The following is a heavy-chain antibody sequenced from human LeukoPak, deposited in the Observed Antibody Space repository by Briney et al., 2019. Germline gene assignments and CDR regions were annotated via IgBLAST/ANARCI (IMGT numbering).Heavy chain of an antibody. CDR1: GYTFTSYY. Sequence: ASVKVSCKASGYTFTSYYMHWVRQAPGQGLEWMGIINPSGGSTSYAQKFQGRVTMTRNTSISTAYMELSSLRSEDTAVYYCARDSRTASNSYDILTGYSMDVWGKGTTVTISS. J-gene: IGHJ6*04. CDR2: INPSGGST. V-gene: IGHV1-46*01. D-gene: IGHD3-9*01. CDR3: ARDSRTASNSYDILTGYSMDV.